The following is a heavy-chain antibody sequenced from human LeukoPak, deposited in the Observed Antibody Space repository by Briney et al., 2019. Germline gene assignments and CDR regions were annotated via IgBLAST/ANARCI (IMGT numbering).Heavy chain of an antibody. V-gene: IGHV1-24*01. J-gene: IGHJ6*02. CDR1: GYTLTELS. CDR2: FDSEDGET. CDR3: ATAAPPPIFGVVIDYYYYYGMDV. Sequence: GASVKVSCKVSGYTLTELSMHWVRQAPGKGLEWMGGFDSEDGETIYAQKFQGRVTMTEDTSTDTAYMELSSLRSEDTAVYYCATAAPPPIFGVVIDYYYYYGMDVWGQGTTVTVSS. D-gene: IGHD3-3*01.